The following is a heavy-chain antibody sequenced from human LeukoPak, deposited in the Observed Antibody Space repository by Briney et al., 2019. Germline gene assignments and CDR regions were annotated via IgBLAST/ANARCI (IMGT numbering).Heavy chain of an antibody. Sequence: ASVKVSCKASGYTFTSYDINWVRQATGQGLEWMGWMNPNSGNTGYAQKFQGRVTITRNTSISTAYMELSSLRSEDTAVYYCARDSSGYDNWFDPWGQGTLVTVSS. CDR3: ARDSSGYDNWFDP. CDR2: MNPNSGNT. CDR1: GYTFTSYD. D-gene: IGHD3-22*01. J-gene: IGHJ5*02. V-gene: IGHV1-8*03.